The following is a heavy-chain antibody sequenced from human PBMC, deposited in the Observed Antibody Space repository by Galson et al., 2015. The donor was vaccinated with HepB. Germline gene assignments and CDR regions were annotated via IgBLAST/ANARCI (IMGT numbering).Heavy chain of an antibody. D-gene: IGHD2-21*01. V-gene: IGHV3-23*01. CDR2: ISGGGRNT. CDR1: GFTMSDFD. J-gene: IGHJ4*02. CDR3: VRRGGSVNAPH. Sequence: SLRLSCAASGFTMSDFDMIWVRQAPGKGLEWVSSISGGGRNTYYADSVKGRSAISRDNSKNTMYLQMNSLRAGDTAIYYCVRRGGSVNAPHWGQGTLVTVSS.